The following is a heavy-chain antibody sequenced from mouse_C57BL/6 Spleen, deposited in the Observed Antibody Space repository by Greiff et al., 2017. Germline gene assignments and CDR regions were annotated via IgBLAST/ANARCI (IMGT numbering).Heavy chain of an antibody. CDR1: GYTFTSYW. J-gene: IGHJ2*01. V-gene: IGHV1-59*01. CDR2: IDPSDSYT. D-gene: IGHD2-1*01. CDR3: ARNYGNYGGYYFDY. Sequence: QVQLQQPGAELVRPGTSVKLSCKASGYTFTSYWMHWVKQRPGQGLEWIGVIDPSDSYTNYNQKFKGKATLTVDTSSSTAYMQLSSLTSEDSAVYYCARNYGNYGGYYFDYWGQGTTLTVSS.